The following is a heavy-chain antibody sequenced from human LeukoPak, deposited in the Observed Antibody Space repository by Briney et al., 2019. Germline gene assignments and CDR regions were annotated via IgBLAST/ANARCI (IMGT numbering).Heavy chain of an antibody. CDR2: IGYDGSKI. Sequence: GGSLRLSCAASGFTFSRSGMHWVRQAPGKGLEWVTFIGYDGSKIYYADSVKGRFTFSRDNSKNTLYLQMNRLRVEDTAVYYCASIKSXAGXEDYWGQGTLVTVSS. CDR1: GFTFSRSG. V-gene: IGHV3-30*02. J-gene: IGHJ4*02. CDR3: ASIKSXAGXEDY.